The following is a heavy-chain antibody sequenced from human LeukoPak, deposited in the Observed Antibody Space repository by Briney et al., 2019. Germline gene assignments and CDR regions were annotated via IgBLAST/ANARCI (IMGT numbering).Heavy chain of an antibody. V-gene: IGHV3-33*01. CDR2: IWYDGSNK. Sequence: PGGALRLSCAASGFTFSSYVMHGVGQAPRKGLEGVAVIWYDGSNKYYAHSVKGRFTISRDNSKNTLYLQMNSQRAEDTAVYYCARDGYSYAFDYWGQGTLVTVSS. J-gene: IGHJ4*02. D-gene: IGHD5-18*01. CDR1: GFTFSSYV. CDR3: ARDGYSYAFDY.